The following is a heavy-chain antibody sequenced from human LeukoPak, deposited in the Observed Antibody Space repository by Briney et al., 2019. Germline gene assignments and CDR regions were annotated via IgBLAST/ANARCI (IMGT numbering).Heavy chain of an antibody. Sequence: ASVKVSCKASGYTFTSYDINWVRQATRQGLEWMGWMNPNSGNTGYAQKFQGRVTITRNTSISTAYMELSSLRSEDTAVYYCARVALGELWYKYYFDYWGQGTLVTVSS. D-gene: IGHD3-10*01. V-gene: IGHV1-8*03. CDR1: GYTFTSYD. CDR2: MNPNSGNT. J-gene: IGHJ4*02. CDR3: ARVALGELWYKYYFDY.